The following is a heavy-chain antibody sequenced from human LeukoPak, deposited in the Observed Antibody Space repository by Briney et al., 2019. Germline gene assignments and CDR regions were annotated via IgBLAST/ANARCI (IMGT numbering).Heavy chain of an antibody. D-gene: IGHD4-23*01. CDR2: ISYDGSNK. V-gene: IGHV3-30*18. Sequence: PGGSLRLSCAASGFTFSQYSMNWVRQAPGKGLEWVAVISYDGSNKYYADSVKGRFTISRDNSKNTLYLQMNSLRAEDTAVYYCAKETFYGGNPMDVWGQGTTVTVSS. CDR1: GFTFSQYS. J-gene: IGHJ6*02. CDR3: AKETFYGGNPMDV.